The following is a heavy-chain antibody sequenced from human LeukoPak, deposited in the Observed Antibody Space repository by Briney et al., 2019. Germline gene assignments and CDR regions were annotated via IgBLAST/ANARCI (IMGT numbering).Heavy chain of an antibody. D-gene: IGHD3-16*01. CDR2: IYYSGST. V-gene: IGHV4-31*03. CDR3: AKTLGDRGYFDY. J-gene: IGHJ4*02. CDR1: GGSISSGGYY. Sequence: PSETLSLTCTVSGGSISSGGYYWSWIRQHPGRGLEWIGYIYYSGSTYYNPSLKSRVTISVDTSKNQFSLKLSSVTAADTAVYYCAKTLGDRGYFDYWGQGTLVTVSS.